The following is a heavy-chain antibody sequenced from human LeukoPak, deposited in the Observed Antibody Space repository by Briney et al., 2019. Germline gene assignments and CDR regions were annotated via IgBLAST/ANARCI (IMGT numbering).Heavy chain of an antibody. J-gene: IGHJ4*02. CDR3: ARETPDSSGWD. CDR2: IIPIFGTA. V-gene: IGHV1-69*06. D-gene: IGHD6-19*01. CDR1: GGTFSSYA. Sequence: SVKASCKASGGTFSSYAISWVRQAPGQGLEWMGGIIPIFGTANYARKFQGRVTITADKSTSTAYMELSSLRSEDTAVYYCARETPDSSGWDWGQGTLVTVSS.